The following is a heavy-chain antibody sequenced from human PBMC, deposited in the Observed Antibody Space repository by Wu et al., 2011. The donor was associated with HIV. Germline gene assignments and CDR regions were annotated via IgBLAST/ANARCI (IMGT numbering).Heavy chain of an antibody. V-gene: IGHV1-8*02. CDR2: MNPNSGNT. D-gene: IGHD3-10*01. CDR3: ARGVLRFGVYYMDV. Sequence: QVQLVQSGAEVKKPGASVKVSCKASGYTFTSYDINWVRQATGQGLEWMGWMNPNSGNTGYAQKFQGRVTMTRNTSISTAYMELSSLRSEGTAVYYCARGVLRFGVYYMDVWGKGTTVTVSS. J-gene: IGHJ6*03. CDR1: GYTFTSYD.